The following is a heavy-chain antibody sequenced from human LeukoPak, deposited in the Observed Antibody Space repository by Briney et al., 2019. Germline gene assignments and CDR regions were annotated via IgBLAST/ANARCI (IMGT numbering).Heavy chain of an antibody. J-gene: IGHJ4*02. Sequence: ASVKVSCKASGYTFTSCAISWVRQAPGQGLEWMGWISAYNGNTNYAQKLQGRVTMTTDTSTSTAYMELRSLRSDDTAVYYCASEYYYGSGSSSVWGQGTLVTVSS. CDR3: ASEYYYGSGSSSV. CDR1: GYTFTSCA. D-gene: IGHD3-10*01. V-gene: IGHV1-18*01. CDR2: ISAYNGNT.